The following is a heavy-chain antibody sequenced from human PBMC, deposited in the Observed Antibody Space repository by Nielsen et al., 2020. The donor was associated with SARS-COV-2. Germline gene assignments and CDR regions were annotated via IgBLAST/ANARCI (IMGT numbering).Heavy chain of an antibody. CDR1: GFTFSSYA. Sequence: GGSLRLSCAASGFTFSSYAMHWVRQAPGKGLEWVAVISYDGSNKYYADSVKGRFTISRDNSKNTLYLQMNSLRAEDTAVYYCARQDRKTGTTSPRYYYGMDVWGQGTTVTVSS. D-gene: IGHD1-7*01. J-gene: IGHJ6*02. V-gene: IGHV3-30*04. CDR2: ISYDGSNK. CDR3: ARQDRKTGTTSPRYYYGMDV.